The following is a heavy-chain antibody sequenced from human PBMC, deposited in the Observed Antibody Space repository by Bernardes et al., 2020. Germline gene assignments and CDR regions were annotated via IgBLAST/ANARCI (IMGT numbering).Heavy chain of an antibody. CDR1: GFTFSSYT. CDR2: IRTISNYI. D-gene: IGHD3-3*01. V-gene: IGHV3-21*01. Sequence: GGSLRLSCAASGFTFSSYTMHWVRQAPGKGLEWVSCIRTISNYIYYADSVKGRFTISRDNAKNSLYLQINSLRAEDTAVYYCARDVLEGLANWGQGTLVTVSS. CDR3: ARDVLEGLAN. J-gene: IGHJ4*02.